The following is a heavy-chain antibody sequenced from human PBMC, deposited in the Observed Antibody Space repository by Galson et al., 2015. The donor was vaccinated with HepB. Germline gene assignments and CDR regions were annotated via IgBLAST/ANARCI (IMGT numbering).Heavy chain of an antibody. Sequence: SLRLSCAASGFTFSSYAMSWVRQAPGKGLEWVSAISGSGGSTYYADSVKGRFTISRDNSKNTLYLQMNSLRAEDTAVYYCAKTGPHHRLLPYYFDYWGQGTLVTVSS. J-gene: IGHJ4*02. CDR3: AKTGPHHRLLPYYFDY. D-gene: IGHD2-21*02. CDR2: ISGSGGST. V-gene: IGHV3-23*01. CDR1: GFTFSSYA.